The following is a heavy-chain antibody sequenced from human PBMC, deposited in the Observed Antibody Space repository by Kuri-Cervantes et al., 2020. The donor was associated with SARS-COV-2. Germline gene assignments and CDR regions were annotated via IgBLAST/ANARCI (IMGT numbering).Heavy chain of an antibody. V-gene: IGHV1-69*06. CDR1: GVSFSNYG. CDR3: ARIRGSGWYSDY. CDR2: ITPMFGTA. J-gene: IGHJ4*02. Sequence: SVKVSCKASGVSFSNYGVTWVRQAPGQGLEWVGGITPMFGTANYAQKFQGSVTITADKPTSTAYMELNSLRAEDTAVYYCARIRGSGWYSDYWGQGTLVTVSS. D-gene: IGHD6-19*01.